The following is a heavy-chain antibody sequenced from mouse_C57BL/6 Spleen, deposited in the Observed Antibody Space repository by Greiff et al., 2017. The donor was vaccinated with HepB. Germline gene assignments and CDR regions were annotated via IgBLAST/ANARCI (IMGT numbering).Heavy chain of an antibody. J-gene: IGHJ4*01. CDR1: GYAFSSSW. D-gene: IGHD1-1*01. CDR2: IYPGDGDT. Sequence: VQLQQSGPELVKPGASVKISCKASGYAFSSSWMNWVKQRPGKGLEWIGRIYPGDGDTNYNGKFKGKATLTADKSSRTAYMQLSSLTSEESAVYFCARYPITTLVAVLYAMDYWGQGTSVTVSS. V-gene: IGHV1-82*01. CDR3: ARYPITTLVAVLYAMDY.